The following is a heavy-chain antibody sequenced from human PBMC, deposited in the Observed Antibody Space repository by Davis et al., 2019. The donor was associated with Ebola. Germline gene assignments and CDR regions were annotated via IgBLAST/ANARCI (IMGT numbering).Heavy chain of an antibody. CDR3: ARLPYYDFWSGYYNDFDY. CDR2: INSDGSST. Sequence: GESLKISCAASGFTFSRYWMHWVRQAPGKGLVWVSRINSDGSSTSYADSVKGRFTISRDNSKNTLYLQMNSLRAEDTAVYYCARLPYYDFWSGYYNDFDYWGQGTLVTVSS. CDR1: GFTFSRYW. J-gene: IGHJ4*02. D-gene: IGHD3-3*01. V-gene: IGHV3-74*01.